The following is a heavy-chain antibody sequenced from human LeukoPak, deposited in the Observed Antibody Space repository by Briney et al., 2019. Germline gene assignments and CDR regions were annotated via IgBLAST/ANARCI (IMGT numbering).Heavy chain of an antibody. Sequence: GGSLRLSCAASEFSFSRSWMNWVRQAPGKGLEWVADIKQDGSAKYYVDSVKGRFTISRDNAKNSLYLQMNSLRVEDTAVYYCATRAVYSGSPVDMYYFDYWGQGTLVTGSS. CDR1: EFSFSRSW. J-gene: IGHJ4*02. CDR2: IKQDGSAK. V-gene: IGHV3-7*05. D-gene: IGHD1-26*01. CDR3: ATRAVYSGSPVDMYYFDY.